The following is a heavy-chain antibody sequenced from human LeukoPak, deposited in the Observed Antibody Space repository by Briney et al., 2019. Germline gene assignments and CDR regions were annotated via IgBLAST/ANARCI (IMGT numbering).Heavy chain of an antibody. J-gene: IGHJ4*02. CDR2: IIPIFGTA. CDR3: ARALPSGRLHYFDY. V-gene: IGHV1-69*05. Sequence: SVKVSCKASGGTFSIYAISWVRQAPGQGLEWMGGIIPIFGTANYAQKFQGRVTITTDESTSTAYMELSSLRSEDTAVYYCARALPSGRLHYFDYWGQGTLVTVSS. CDR1: GGTFSIYA. D-gene: IGHD1-26*01.